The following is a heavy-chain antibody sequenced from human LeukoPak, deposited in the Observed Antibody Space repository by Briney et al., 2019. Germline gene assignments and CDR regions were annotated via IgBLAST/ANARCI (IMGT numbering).Heavy chain of an antibody. J-gene: IGHJ4*02. D-gene: IGHD2-2*02. CDR3: SRGQLYPYGLEFDY. CDR2: IRSKIHDGTT. CDR1: GFNFGDYN. V-gene: IGHV3-49*04. Sequence: GGSLRLSCTASGFNFGDYNMNWVRQAPGKGLEWAGYIRSKIHDGTTGYAASVKGRFTISRDDSENIAYLQMTSLKTEDTAVYYCSRGQLYPYGLEFDYWGQGALVTVSS.